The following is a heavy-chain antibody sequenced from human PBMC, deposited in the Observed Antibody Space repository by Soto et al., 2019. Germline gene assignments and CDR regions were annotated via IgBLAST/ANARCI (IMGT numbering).Heavy chain of an antibody. CDR2: ISGSGDYT. J-gene: IGHJ4*02. Sequence: ESGGGLVQPGGSLRLSCAASGFTFSNYAMSWVRQAPGKGLEWISAISGSGDYTYYDDSVKGRFTVSRDNSKSTLYLQMNNLRAGDSATYYCAKDGYCTATSCFAGGEFDYWGQGTQATVSS. CDR3: AKDGYCTATSCFAGGEFDY. V-gene: IGHV3-23*01. CDR1: GFTFSNYA. D-gene: IGHD2-2*01.